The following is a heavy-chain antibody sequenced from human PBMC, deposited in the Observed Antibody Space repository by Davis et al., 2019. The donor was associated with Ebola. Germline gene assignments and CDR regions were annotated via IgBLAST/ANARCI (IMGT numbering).Heavy chain of an antibody. CDR1: GFSLSTSGVG. CDR3: ARGYCSSTSCYSYYYYGMDV. CDR2: IYWNDDK. V-gene: IGHV2-5*01. D-gene: IGHD2-2*01. Sequence: SGPTLVKPTQTLTLTCTFSGFSLSTSGVGVGWIRQPPGKALEWLALIYWNDDKRYSPSLKSRLTITKDTSKNQVVLTMTNMDPVDTATYYCARGYCSSTSCYSYYYYGMDVWGQGTTVTVSS. J-gene: IGHJ6*02.